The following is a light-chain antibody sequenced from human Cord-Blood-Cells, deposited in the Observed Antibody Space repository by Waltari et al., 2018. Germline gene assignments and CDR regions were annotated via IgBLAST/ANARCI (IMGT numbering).Light chain of an antibody. J-gene: IGLJ1*01. V-gene: IGLV2-14*01. CDR3: SSYTSSSTYV. CDR2: EVS. Sequence: QSALTQPASVSGSPGQSITISCTGTSSDVGGYNYVSWYQQHPGKAPKLMIYEVSHRTSGVSTRFSGAKSGNTASLTISGLQAEDEADYYCSSYTSSSTYVFGTGTKVTVL. CDR1: SSDVGGYNY.